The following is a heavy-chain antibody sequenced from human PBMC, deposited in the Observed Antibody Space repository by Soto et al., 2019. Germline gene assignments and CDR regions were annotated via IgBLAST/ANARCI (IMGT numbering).Heavy chain of an antibody. CDR1: GFTFSNAW. J-gene: IGHJ6*02. CDR2: IKSKTDGGTT. V-gene: IGHV3-15*07. Sequence: PGGSLRISCAASGFTFSNAWMNWVRQAPGKGLEWVGRIKSKTDGGTTDYAAPVKGRFTISRDDSKNTLYLQMNSLKTEDTAVYYCTTVRATYYDYVWGSYPHYYYGMDVWGQGTTVTVSS. D-gene: IGHD3-16*02. CDR3: TTVRATYYDYVWGSYPHYYYGMDV.